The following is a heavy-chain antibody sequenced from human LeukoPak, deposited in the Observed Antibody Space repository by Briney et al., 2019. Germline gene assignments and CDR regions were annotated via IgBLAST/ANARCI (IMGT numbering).Heavy chain of an antibody. J-gene: IGHJ6*02. CDR2: MNPNSGNT. CDR3: ARGMMATIRKNRYYYYGMDV. D-gene: IGHD5-12*01. V-gene: IGHV1-8*01. Sequence: ASVKVFCKASGFTFTSYDINWVRQATGQGLEWMGWMNPNSGNTGYAQKFQGRVTMTRNTSISTAYMELSSLRSEDTAVYYCARGMMATIRKNRYYYYGMDVWGQGTTVTVSS. CDR1: GFTFTSYD.